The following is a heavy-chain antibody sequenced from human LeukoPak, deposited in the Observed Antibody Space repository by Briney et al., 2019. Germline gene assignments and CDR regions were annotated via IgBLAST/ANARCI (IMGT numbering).Heavy chain of an antibody. Sequence: SVKVSCKASGGTFSSYAISWVRQAPGQGLEWMGGIIPIFGTANYAQKFQGRVTITADKSTSTAYMELSRLRSDDTAVYYCARDQPYYDSSGYHTQDYWGQGTLVTVSS. V-gene: IGHV1-69*06. CDR1: GGTFSSYA. CDR3: ARDQPYYDSSGYHTQDY. CDR2: IIPIFGTA. J-gene: IGHJ4*02. D-gene: IGHD3-22*01.